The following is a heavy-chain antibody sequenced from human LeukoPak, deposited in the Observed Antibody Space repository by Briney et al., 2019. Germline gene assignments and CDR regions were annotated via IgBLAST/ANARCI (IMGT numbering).Heavy chain of an antibody. D-gene: IGHD3-9*01. CDR2: ISSSSSTI. CDR3: ARDQAYYDILTGYYPGYYFDY. Sequence: GGSLRLSCAASGFTFSNYNMNWVRQAPGKGLEWVSYISSSSSTIYYADSVKGRFTISRDNAKNSLYLQMNGLRDEDTAVYYCARDQAYYDILTGYYPGYYFDYWGQGTLVTVSS. CDR1: GFTFSNYN. J-gene: IGHJ4*02. V-gene: IGHV3-48*02.